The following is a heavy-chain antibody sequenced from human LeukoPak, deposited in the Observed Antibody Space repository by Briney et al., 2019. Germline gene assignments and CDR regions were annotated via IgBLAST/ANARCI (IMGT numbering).Heavy chain of an antibody. Sequence: GGSLRLSCAASGFTFSSYAMSWVRQAPGKGLEWVSAISGSGGSTYYADSVKGRFTISRDNSKNTLYLQMNSLRAEDTAVYYCAKNPYYYESSGYYYLAFFDYWGQGTLVTVSS. J-gene: IGHJ4*02. CDR3: AKNPYYYESSGYYYLAFFDY. D-gene: IGHD3-22*01. V-gene: IGHV3-23*01. CDR2: ISGSGGST. CDR1: GFTFSSYA.